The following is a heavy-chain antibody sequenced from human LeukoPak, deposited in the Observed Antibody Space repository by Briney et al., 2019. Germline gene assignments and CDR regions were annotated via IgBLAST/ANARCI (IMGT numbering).Heavy chain of an antibody. J-gene: IGHJ4*02. CDR2: INPNSGGT. CDR3: AIALRLPAATYYFDY. CDR1: GYTFTGYY. D-gene: IGHD2-2*01. V-gene: IGHV1-2*06. Sequence: ASVKVSCKASGYTFTGYYMHWVRQAPGQGLEWMGRINPNSGGTNYAQKFQGRVTMTRDTSISTAYMELSRLRSDDTAVYYCAIALRLPAATYYFDYWGQGTLVTVSS.